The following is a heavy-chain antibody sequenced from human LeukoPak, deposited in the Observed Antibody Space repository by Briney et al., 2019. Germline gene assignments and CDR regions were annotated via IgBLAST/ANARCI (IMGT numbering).Heavy chain of an antibody. CDR1: GFTFSSYA. J-gene: IGHJ4*02. Sequence: GGSLRLSCAASGFTFSSYAMSWVRQAPGKGLEWVSAISGSGGSTYYADSVKGRFTISRDNSKNTLYLQMNSLRAEDTAVYYCAKDLDAQGDYGDYTPFDYWGQGSLVTVSS. D-gene: IGHD4-17*01. CDR3: AKDLDAQGDYGDYTPFDY. CDR2: ISGSGGST. V-gene: IGHV3-23*01.